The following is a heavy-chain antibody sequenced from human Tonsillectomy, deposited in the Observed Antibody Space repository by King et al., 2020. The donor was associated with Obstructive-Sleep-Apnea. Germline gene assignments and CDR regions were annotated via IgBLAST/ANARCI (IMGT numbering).Heavy chain of an antibody. D-gene: IGHD1-1*01. CDR2: IDWDDDK. Sequence: NLKESGPALVKPTQTLTLTCTFSGFSLSTSGMCVSWIRQPPGKALEWLALIDWDDDKYYITSLKTRLTISRDTSKNQVVLTMTNMDPVDTATYYCARTTRSQGYYYGMDVWGQGTTVTVSS. J-gene: IGHJ6*02. CDR1: GFSLSTSGMC. CDR3: ARTTRSQGYYYGMDV. V-gene: IGHV2-70*01.